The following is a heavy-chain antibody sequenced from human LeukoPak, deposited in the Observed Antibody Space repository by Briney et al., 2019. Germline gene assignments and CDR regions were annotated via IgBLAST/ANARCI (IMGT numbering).Heavy chain of an antibody. CDR2: ISGGAVNT. Sequence: GGSLRLSCAASGFIFSGYAMNWVRQAPGKGLEWVSTISGGAVNTYYADSVKGRFTISRDNSKNALYVQMNSLRAEDTAVYYCASLRAGVAVADFYYYYGMDVWGQGTTVTVSS. J-gene: IGHJ6*02. D-gene: IGHD6-19*01. CDR1: GFIFSGYA. CDR3: ASLRAGVAVADFYYYYGMDV. V-gene: IGHV3-23*01.